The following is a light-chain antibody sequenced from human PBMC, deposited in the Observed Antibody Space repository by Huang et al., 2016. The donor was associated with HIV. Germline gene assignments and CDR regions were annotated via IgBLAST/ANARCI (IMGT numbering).Light chain of an antibody. J-gene: IGKJ2*01. V-gene: IGKV3-15*01. CDR3: LQYNNWPRT. Sequence: TQSPDTLSVSPGQRVTLSCRASQWVSSNLAWYQQKPGQAPRLLIYGASTRVTGVPARFSGSGSGTEFTLSISSLQSEDFAVYYCLQYNNWPRTFGQGTKVEIK. CDR1: QWVSSN. CDR2: GAS.